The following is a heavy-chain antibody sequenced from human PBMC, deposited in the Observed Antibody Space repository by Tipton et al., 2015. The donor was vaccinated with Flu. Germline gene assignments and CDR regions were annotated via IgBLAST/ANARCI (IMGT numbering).Heavy chain of an antibody. D-gene: IGHD6-13*01. CDR1: GGPISSYY. V-gene: IGHV4-59*12. CDR3: ASHPATSRAAAGGTDY. Sequence: TLSLTCSVSGGPISSYYWGWVRQPPGKGLEWIGYLYYSETTNYNPSLQSRVSISVDRSKNQFSVKLTSVTAADTAVYYCASHPATSRAAAGGTDYWGQGTLVTVSS. CDR2: LYYSETT. J-gene: IGHJ4*02.